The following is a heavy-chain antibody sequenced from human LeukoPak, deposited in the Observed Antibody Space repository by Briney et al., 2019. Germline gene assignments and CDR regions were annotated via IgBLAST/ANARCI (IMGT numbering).Heavy chain of an antibody. CDR2: IIPMFGTP. V-gene: IGHV1-69*13. CDR1: GGTFSSYA. CDR3: ARDARHKYCSSASCYRGWFDP. D-gene: IGHD2-2*01. Sequence: ASVKVSCKASGGTFSSYAISWVRQAPGQGLEWMGGIIPMFGTPNYAQKFQGRVTITADESTSTAYMELSSLRSEDTAVYYCARDARHKYCSSASCYRGWFDPWGQGTLVTVSS. J-gene: IGHJ5*02.